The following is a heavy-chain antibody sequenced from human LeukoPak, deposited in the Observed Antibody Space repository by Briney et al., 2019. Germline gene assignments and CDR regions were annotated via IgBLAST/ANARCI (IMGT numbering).Heavy chain of an antibody. CDR1: GFTFDDYG. CDR3: ARGLGYCSSTSCYPYYYYGMDV. CDR2: INWNGGST. V-gene: IGHV3-20*04. D-gene: IGHD2-2*01. J-gene: IGHJ6*02. Sequence: GGSLRLSCAASGFTFDDYGMSWVRQAPGKELEWVSGINWNGGSTGYADSVKGRFTISRDNAKNSLYLQMNSLRAEDTALYYCARGLGYCSSTSCYPYYYYGMDVWGQGTTVTVSS.